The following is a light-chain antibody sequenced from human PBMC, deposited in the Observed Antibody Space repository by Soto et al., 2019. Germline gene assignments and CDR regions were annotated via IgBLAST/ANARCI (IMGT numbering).Light chain of an antibody. Sequence: DVVMPQSPLSLPVTLGHPASISCRSSQSLLYSDGNTYLNWCQQRPGQSPRRLIYKVSNRDSGVPDRFSGSGSGTDFTLKISRVEAADVGVYYCMQGTRVFGGGTKVEIK. CDR1: QSLLYSDGNTY. CDR2: KVS. CDR3: MQGTRV. V-gene: IGKV2-30*01. J-gene: IGKJ4*01.